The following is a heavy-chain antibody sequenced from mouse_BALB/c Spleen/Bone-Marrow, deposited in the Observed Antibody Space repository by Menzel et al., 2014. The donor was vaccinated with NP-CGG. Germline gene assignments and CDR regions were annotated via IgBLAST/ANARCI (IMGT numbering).Heavy chain of an antibody. Sequence: VQLQQSGPELVKPGASVKISCEASGYSFXSYYIHWVKQRPGQGLEWIGWIFPGSGNIKYNEKFKGEATLTADTSSSTAYMRLSSLTSEDSAVYFCARRGNWGYAMDYWGQGTSVTVSS. J-gene: IGHJ4*01. V-gene: IGHV1-66*01. D-gene: IGHD2-1*01. CDR2: IFPGSGNI. CDR1: GYSFXSYY. CDR3: ARRGNWGYAMDY.